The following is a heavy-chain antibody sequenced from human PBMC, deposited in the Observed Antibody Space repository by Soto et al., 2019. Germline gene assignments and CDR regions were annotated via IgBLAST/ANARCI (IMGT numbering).Heavy chain of an antibody. CDR3: ARDLGEYYYDSSGYYYYYGMDV. CDR1: GFTFSSYA. CDR2: ISYDGSNK. J-gene: IGHJ6*02. Sequence: PGGSLRLSCAASGFTFSSYAMHWVRQAPGKGLEWVAVISYDGSNKYYADSVKGRFTISRDNSKNTLYLQMNSLRAEDTAVYYCARDLGEYYYDSSGYYYYYGMDVWGQGTTVTVSS. V-gene: IGHV3-30-3*01. D-gene: IGHD3-22*01.